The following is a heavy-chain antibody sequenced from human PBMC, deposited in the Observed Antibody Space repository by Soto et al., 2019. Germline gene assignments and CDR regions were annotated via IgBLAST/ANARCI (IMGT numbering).Heavy chain of an antibody. D-gene: IGHD2-15*01. CDR3: ARESHCSGGSCYYSRGYYYSGMDV. CDR2: ISYDGSNK. J-gene: IGHJ6*02. CDR1: AFTFSSYG. V-gene: IGHV3-33*05. Sequence: GGSLRLSCAASAFTFSSYGMNWVRQAPGKGLEWVAVISYDGSNKYYADSVKGRFTISRDNSKNTLLLQMNSLRAEDTAVYYCARESHCSGGSCYYSRGYYYSGMDVWGQGTTVTVSS.